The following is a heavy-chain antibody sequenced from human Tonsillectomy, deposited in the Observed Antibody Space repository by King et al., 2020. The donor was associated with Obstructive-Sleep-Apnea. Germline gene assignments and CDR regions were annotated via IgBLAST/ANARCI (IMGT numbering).Heavy chain of an antibody. CDR2: IKSEGSST. J-gene: IGHJ4*02. D-gene: IGHD4-17*01. CDR1: GFTVSRYW. Sequence: VQLVESGGGLVQPGGSLRLSCAAPGFTVSRYWMDWVRQGPVMGRGWVSGIKSEGSSTGYADSVKGRFTISSDNAKNTLDLQMNSLRAEDTAVYYCARELYGDYGVDYWGQGTLVTVSS. CDR3: ARELYGDYGVDY. V-gene: IGHV3-74*01.